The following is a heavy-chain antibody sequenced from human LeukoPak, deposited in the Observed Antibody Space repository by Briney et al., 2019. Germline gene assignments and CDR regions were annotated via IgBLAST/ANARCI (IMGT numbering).Heavy chain of an antibody. CDR2: ITGSGGGT. D-gene: IGHD5-12*01. CDR3: ARARGVVATTPFDY. J-gene: IGHJ4*02. V-gene: IGHV3-23*01. Sequence: GGSLRLSCAASGFSFSSYAMSWVRQAPEKGLEWVSAITGSGGGTYYADHVKGRFTISRDNSTNTLYLQMNSLRAEDPAVYYCARARGVVATTPFDYWGQGTLVTVSS. CDR1: GFSFSSYA.